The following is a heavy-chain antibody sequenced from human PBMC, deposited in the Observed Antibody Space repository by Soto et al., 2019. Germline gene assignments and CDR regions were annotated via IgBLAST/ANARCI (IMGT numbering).Heavy chain of an antibody. Sequence: PGGSLRLSCAASGFTFSVYAMNWVRQAPGKGLAWVSSISGSGGTTYYADSVKGRFTISRDNSKNTLYLQMNSLRAEDTAVYYCAKDTIPYTAMVPWFDPWGQGTLVTVSS. D-gene: IGHD5-18*01. CDR1: GFTFSVYA. J-gene: IGHJ5*02. V-gene: IGHV3-23*01. CDR2: ISGSGGTT. CDR3: AKDTIPYTAMVPWFDP.